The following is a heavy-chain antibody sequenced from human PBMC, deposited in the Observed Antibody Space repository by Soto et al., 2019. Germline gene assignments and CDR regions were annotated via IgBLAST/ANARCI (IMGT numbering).Heavy chain of an antibody. CDR1: GFTFSSYS. Sequence: LRLSCAASGFTFSSYSMNWVRQAPGEGLEWVSSISSSSSYIYYADSVKGRFTISRDNAKNSLYLQMNSLRAEDTAVYYCARDPTMRVVVHDAFDIWGQGTMVTV. V-gene: IGHV3-21*01. CDR3: ARDPTMRVVVHDAFDI. CDR2: ISSSSSYI. D-gene: IGHD3-22*01. J-gene: IGHJ3*02.